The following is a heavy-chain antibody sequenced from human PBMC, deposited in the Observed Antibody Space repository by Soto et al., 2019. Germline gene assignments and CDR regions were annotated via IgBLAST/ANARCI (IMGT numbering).Heavy chain of an antibody. V-gene: IGHV3-23*01. CDR3: AKGFSGSRYSSLDY. D-gene: IGHD2-15*01. J-gene: IGHJ4*02. CDR1: GFKFGNYA. Sequence: PGGSLRLSCAASGFKFGNYAMTWVRQAPGKGLEWVSIITGLSVDIHYADSVKGRLTISRDNSKNTLFLQMNGLRAEDTALYYCAKGFSGSRYSSLDYWGQGTMVTVSS. CDR2: ITGLSVDI.